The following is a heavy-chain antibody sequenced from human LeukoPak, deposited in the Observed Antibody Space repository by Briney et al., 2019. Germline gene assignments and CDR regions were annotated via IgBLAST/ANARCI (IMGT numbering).Heavy chain of an antibody. V-gene: IGHV3-21*01. Sequence: PGGSLRLSCAGSGFTFSSYSMNWVRQAPGKGLEWVASISSSSSYIYYADSLKGRFTISRDNAKNSVFLQMDSLRAEDTAVYYCARKYSSGWYGNWFDPWGQGTLVTVSP. CDR1: GFTFSSYS. CDR3: ARKYSSGWYGNWFDP. J-gene: IGHJ5*02. D-gene: IGHD6-19*01. CDR2: ISSSSSYI.